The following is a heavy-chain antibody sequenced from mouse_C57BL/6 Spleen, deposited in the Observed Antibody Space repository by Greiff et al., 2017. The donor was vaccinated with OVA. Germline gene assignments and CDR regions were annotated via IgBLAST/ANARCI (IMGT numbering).Heavy chain of an antibody. CDR2: IDPEDGET. D-gene: IGHD1-1*01. V-gene: IGHV14-2*01. J-gene: IGHJ2*01. CDR1: GFNIKDYY. CDR3: ARNDGSTLVYCDY. Sequence: EVQRVESGAELVKPGASVKLSCTASGFNIKDYYMHWVKQRTEQGLEWIGRIDPEDGETKYAPKFQGKATITADTSSNTAYLQLSSLTSEDTAVYYCARNDGSTLVYCDYWGQGTTLTVSS.